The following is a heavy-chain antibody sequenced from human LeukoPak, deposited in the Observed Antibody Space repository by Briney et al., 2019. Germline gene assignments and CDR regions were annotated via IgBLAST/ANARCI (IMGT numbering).Heavy chain of an antibody. J-gene: IGHJ4*02. CDR2: ISGSGGST. D-gene: IGHD6-19*01. V-gene: IGHV3-23*01. Sequence: GGSLRLSCAGSGFNFSSFVMTWVRQAPGKGLEWVSGISGSGGSTYYADSVKGRFTISRENSKKTVHLQMNSLRAEDTAVYYCAKVAFSQGYSSGPGDYFDYWGQGTLVTVSS. CDR3: AKVAFSQGYSSGPGDYFDY. CDR1: GFNFSSFV.